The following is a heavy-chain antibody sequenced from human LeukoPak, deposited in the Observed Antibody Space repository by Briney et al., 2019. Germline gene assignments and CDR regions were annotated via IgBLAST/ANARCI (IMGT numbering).Heavy chain of an antibody. CDR1: GGSIRSYY. CDR2: IYYSGST. V-gene: IGHV4-59*01. Sequence: SETLSLTCTVSGGSIRSYYWSWVRQPPGKGLEWVGYIYYSGSTNYNPSLKSRVTISVDTSKNQFSLKLSSVTAADTAVYYCASGDYACYYMDVWGKGTTVTISS. CDR3: ASGDYACYYMDV. D-gene: IGHD4-17*01. J-gene: IGHJ6*03.